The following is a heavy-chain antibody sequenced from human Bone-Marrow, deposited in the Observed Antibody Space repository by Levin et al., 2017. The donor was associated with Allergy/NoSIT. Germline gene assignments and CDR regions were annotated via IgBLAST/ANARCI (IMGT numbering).Heavy chain of an antibody. D-gene: IGHD5-12*01. V-gene: IGHV4-31*03. CDR2: IYYSGNT. J-gene: IGHJ4*02. CDR3: ARFNGYDFDY. CDR1: GGSISGGGYY. Sequence: SETLSLTCTVSGGSISGGGYYWSWIRQHPGKGLEWIGYIYYSGNTYYNPSLKSRVIISVVTSKNQLSLKLTSVTVADTVVYYCARFNGYDFDYWGQGTLVTVSS.